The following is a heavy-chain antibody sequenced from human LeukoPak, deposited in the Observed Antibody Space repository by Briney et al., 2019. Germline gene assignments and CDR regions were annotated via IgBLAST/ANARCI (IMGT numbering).Heavy chain of an antibody. CDR3: ARRGGSGRSFDY. Sequence: SEALSLTCTVSGGSVSSGTYYWSWIRQPPGKGLEWIGYIYYTGSTNYNPSLKSRLTISVDTSKNQFSLKLSSVTAADTAVYYCARRGGSGRSFDYWGQGTLVTVSS. J-gene: IGHJ4*02. CDR1: GGSVSSGTYY. D-gene: IGHD3-10*01. V-gene: IGHV4-61*01. CDR2: IYYTGST.